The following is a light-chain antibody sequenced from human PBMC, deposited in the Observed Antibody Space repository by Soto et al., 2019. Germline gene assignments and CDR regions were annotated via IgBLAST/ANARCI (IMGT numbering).Light chain of an antibody. V-gene: IGKV3-20*01. CDR3: QQYGSSPFT. CDR1: QSVSSSY. CDR2: GAS. J-gene: IGKJ3*01. Sequence: EIVLTQSPGTQSLSPGERATLSCRASQSVSSSYLAWYQQKPGQAPRLLIYGASSRATGIPDRFSGSGSGTDFTLTISRLEPEAFAVYYCQQYGSSPFTFGPATKVDIK.